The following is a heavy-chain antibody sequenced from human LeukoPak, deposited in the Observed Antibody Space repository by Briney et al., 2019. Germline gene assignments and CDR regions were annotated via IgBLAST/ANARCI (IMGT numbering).Heavy chain of an antibody. CDR2: INPNSGGT. J-gene: IGHJ4*02. D-gene: IGHD1-26*01. CDR3: ARMALRVGATFDY. Sequence: ASVKVSCKASGYTFTGYYMHWVRQAPGQGLEWMGWINPNSGGTNYAQKFQGRVTTTRDTSISTAYMELRRLRSDDTAVYYCARMALRVGATFDYWGQGTLVTVSS. CDR1: GYTFTGYY. V-gene: IGHV1-2*02.